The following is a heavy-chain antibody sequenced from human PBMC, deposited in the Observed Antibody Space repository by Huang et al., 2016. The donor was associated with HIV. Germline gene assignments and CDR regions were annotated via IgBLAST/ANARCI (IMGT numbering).Heavy chain of an antibody. V-gene: IGHV4-39*01. D-gene: IGHD6-13*01. J-gene: IGHJ5*02. CDR1: GGSISSSSYY. CDR2: IYHRGTT. Sequence: QLQLQESGPGLVKPSETLSLTCTVSGGSISSSSYYWGWIRQPPGKGLEWIGSIYHRGTTTYTPSLKRRGTISVDTSRTQFSLKLGSVTAADTAVYYCAAHGRIVGIPAAPLRFDPWGQGTLVTVSS. CDR3: AAHGRIVGIPAAPLRFDP.